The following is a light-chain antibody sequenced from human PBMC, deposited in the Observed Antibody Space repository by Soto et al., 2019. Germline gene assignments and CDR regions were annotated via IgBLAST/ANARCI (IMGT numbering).Light chain of an antibody. CDR2: TIS. CDR1: QDIKRF. J-gene: IGKJ4*01. CDR3: QQVNTYPVT. Sequence: DVQLTQSPSFLAASVGDRLTITCRASQDIKRFLAWYQQKPGKDPKLLIYTISTLQSGVPSRFSGSGSGTEFTLTISSLQPDDFATYYCQQVNTYPVTFGGGTKVEI. V-gene: IGKV1-9*01.